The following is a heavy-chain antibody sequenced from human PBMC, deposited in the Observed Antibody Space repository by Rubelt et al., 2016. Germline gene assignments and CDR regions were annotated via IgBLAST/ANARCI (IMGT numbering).Heavy chain of an antibody. Sequence: EVQLVESGGGLVQPGGSLRLSCAASGFTFSSYAMNWVRQAPGKGLEWVSALSGGGGSTYYADSVKGRFTISRDNSKNTLFLQRNSRKTEDTDVYYCASGYRYGGIDYWGQGTLVTVSS. V-gene: IGHV3-23*04. CDR3: ASGYRYGGIDY. CDR1: GFTFSSYA. D-gene: IGHD5-18*01. J-gene: IGHJ4*02. CDR2: LSGGGGST.